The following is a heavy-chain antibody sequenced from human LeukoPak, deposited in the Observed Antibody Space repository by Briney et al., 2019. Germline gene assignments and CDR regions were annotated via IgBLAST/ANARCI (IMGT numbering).Heavy chain of an antibody. J-gene: IGHJ4*02. V-gene: IGHV3-23*01. D-gene: IGHD6-19*01. CDR1: GFTFSSYA. CDR2: ISGSGGST. CDR3: AKDRSSSTIAVRGGY. Sequence: GGFLRLSCAASGFTFSSYAMSWVRQAPGKGLEWVSAISGSGGSTYYADSVKGRFAISRDNSKNTLYLQMTSLRAEDTALYYCAKDRSSSTIAVRGGYWGQGTLVTVSS.